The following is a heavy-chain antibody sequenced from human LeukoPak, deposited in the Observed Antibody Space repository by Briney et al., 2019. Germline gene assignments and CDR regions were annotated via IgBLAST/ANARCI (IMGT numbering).Heavy chain of an antibody. CDR2: IYTSGST. CDR3: AREGPGGWLRFPII. Sequence: SETLSLTCTVSGGSIGSYYWSWIRQPAGKGLEWIGRIYTSGSTNYNPSLKSRVTMSVDTSKNQFSLKLSSVTAADTAVYYCAREGPGGWLRFPIIWGQGTMVTVSS. J-gene: IGHJ3*02. CDR1: GGSIGSYY. D-gene: IGHD5-12*01. V-gene: IGHV4-4*07.